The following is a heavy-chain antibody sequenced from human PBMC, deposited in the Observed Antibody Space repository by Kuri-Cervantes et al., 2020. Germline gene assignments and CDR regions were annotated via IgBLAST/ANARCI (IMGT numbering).Heavy chain of an antibody. D-gene: IGHD3-10*01. CDR3: ARGHELLWFGEPIWGDAFDI. CDR1: GFTFSSYA. J-gene: IGHJ3*02. V-gene: IGHV3-23*01. Sequence: GGSLRLSCAASGFTFSSYAMSWVRQAPGKGLEWVSAISGSGGSTYYADSVKGRFTISRDNSKNTLYLQMNSLRAEDTAVYYCARGHELLWFGEPIWGDAFDIWGQGTMVTVSS. CDR2: ISGSGGST.